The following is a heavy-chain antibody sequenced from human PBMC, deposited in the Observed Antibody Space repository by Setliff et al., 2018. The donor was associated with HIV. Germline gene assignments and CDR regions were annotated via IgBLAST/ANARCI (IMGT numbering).Heavy chain of an antibody. V-gene: IGHV1-69*05. J-gene: IGHJ4*02. CDR3: ARVRSGSYGGRAYFDY. CDR1: GGTFSSYA. Sequence: ASVKVSCKASGGTFSSYAISWVRQAPGQGLEWMGGIIPIFGTANYVQKFQGRVTITTDESTSTAYMELSSLRSEDTAVYYCARVRSGSYGGRAYFDYWGQGTLVTVSS. D-gene: IGHD1-26*01. CDR2: IIPIFGTA.